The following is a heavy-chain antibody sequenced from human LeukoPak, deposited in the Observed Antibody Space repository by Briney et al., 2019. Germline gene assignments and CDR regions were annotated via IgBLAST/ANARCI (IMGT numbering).Heavy chain of an antibody. Sequence: GGSLRLSCAASGFTFSSYAMSWVRQAPGKGLEWVSAISGSGGSTYYADSVKGRFTISRDNSKNTLYLQMNSLRAEDTAVYYCAREVRGSGSYAPPQLDYWGQGTLVTVSS. CDR3: AREVRGSGSYAPPQLDY. D-gene: IGHD1-26*01. V-gene: IGHV3-23*01. J-gene: IGHJ4*02. CDR1: GFTFSSYA. CDR2: ISGSGGST.